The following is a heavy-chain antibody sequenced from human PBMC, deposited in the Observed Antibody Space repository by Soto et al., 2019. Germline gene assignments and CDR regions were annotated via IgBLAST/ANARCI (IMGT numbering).Heavy chain of an antibody. V-gene: IGHV1-2*02. J-gene: IGHJ6*02. D-gene: IGHD2-8*01. Sequence: GASVKVSCKASGYTFTGYYMHWVRQAPGQGLEWMGWINPNSGGTNYAQKFQGRVTMTRDTSISTAYMELSRLRSDDTAVYYCARLSAGRYCTNGVCYDNYYYGMDVWGQGTTVTVSS. CDR1: GYTFTGYY. CDR3: ARLSAGRYCTNGVCYDNYYYGMDV. CDR2: INPNSGGT.